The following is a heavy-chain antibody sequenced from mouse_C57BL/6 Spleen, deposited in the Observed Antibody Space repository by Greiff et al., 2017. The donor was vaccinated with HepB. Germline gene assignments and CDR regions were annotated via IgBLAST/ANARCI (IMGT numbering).Heavy chain of an antibody. J-gene: IGHJ2*01. CDR3: ARRVTTGYFDY. CDR2: IYPGSGNT. Sequence: VQLQQSGPELVKPGASVKISCKASGYSFTSYYIHWVKQRPGQGLEWIGWIYPGSGNTKYNEKFKGKATLTADTSSSTAYMQLSSLTSEDSAVYYCARRVTTGYFDYWGQGTTLTVSS. CDR1: GYSFTSYY. V-gene: IGHV1-66*01. D-gene: IGHD1-1*01.